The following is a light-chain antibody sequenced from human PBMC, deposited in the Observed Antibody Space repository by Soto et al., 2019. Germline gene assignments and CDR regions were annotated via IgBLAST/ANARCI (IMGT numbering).Light chain of an antibody. Sequence: DIVITHSPESLAVCLGERHPINSNYTRSNLYRSNNKNYLAWYQQKQRQPPKLFIYWSSTRESGVPDRFSGSGSGTDFTLTISSLKDEDVAVYDCHQYYSATLTFGGGTKVDI. CDR2: WSS. CDR3: HQYYSATLT. CDR1: RSNLYRSNNKNY. J-gene: IGKJ4*01. V-gene: IGKV4-1*01.